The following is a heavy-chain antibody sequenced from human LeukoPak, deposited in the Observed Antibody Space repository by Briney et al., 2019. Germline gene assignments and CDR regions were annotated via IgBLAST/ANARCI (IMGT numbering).Heavy chain of an antibody. CDR3: AKSSDYNWNYIDY. J-gene: IGHJ4*02. V-gene: IGHV3-21*04. CDR2: TSSSSSYI. CDR1: GFTFSSYS. D-gene: IGHD1-20*01. Sequence: PGGSLRLSCAASGFTFSSYSMNWVRQAPGKGLEWVSSTSSSSSYIYYADSVKGRFTISRDNSKNTLYLQMKSQRAEDTAVYYCAKSSDYNWNYIDYWGQGTQVTVSS.